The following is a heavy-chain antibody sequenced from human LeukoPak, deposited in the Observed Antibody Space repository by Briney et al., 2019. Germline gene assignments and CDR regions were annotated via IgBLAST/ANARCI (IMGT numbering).Heavy chain of an antibody. CDR1: GFTFSSYA. D-gene: IGHD5-12*01. J-gene: IGHJ4*02. CDR3: ARAVRGYSGYDKGYYFDY. CDR2: ISSNGGST. Sequence: PGGSLRLSCAASGFTFSSYAMHWVRQAPGKGLEYVSAISSNGGSTYYANSVKGRFTISRDNSKNTLYLQMGSLRAEDMAVYYCARAVRGYSGYDKGYYFDYWGQGTLVTVSS. V-gene: IGHV3-64*01.